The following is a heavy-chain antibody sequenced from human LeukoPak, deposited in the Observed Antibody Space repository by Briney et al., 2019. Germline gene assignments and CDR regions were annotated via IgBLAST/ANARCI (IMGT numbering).Heavy chain of an antibody. Sequence: SVKVSCKASGGTFSSFTFNWVRQAPGQGLEWMGMIIPIFSTTDYAQNFQGRVTITADKTTSTVYMELSSLISDDTAVYYCASRSTVSEHPDSSGYKEYWGQGTLVTVSS. V-gene: IGHV1-69*08. CDR3: ASRSTVSEHPDSSGYKEY. CDR2: IIPIFSTT. D-gene: IGHD2-15*01. J-gene: IGHJ4*02. CDR1: GGTFSSFT.